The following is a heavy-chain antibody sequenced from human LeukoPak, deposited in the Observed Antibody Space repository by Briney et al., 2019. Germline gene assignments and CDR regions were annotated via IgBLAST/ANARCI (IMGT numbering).Heavy chain of an antibody. CDR2: ISSSGGST. CDR3: ARTYIWGSFRSPFFDY. J-gene: IGHJ4*02. D-gene: IGHD3-16*02. CDR1: GFTFSNYA. Sequence: GGSLRLSCAASGFTFSNYAMHWVRQAPGKGLEYVSSISSSGGSTYYANSVKGRFTISRDNSKNTLYLQMGSLRAEDMAVYYCARTYIWGSFRSPFFDYWGQGTLVTVSS. V-gene: IGHV3-64*01.